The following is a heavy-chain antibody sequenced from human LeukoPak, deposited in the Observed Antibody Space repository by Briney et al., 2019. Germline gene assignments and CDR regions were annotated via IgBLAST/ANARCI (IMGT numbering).Heavy chain of an antibody. CDR2: ISTSSSYI. CDR3: ARNRGSYYYYGMDV. V-gene: IGHV3-21*01. J-gene: IGHJ6*02. CDR1: GFTFSSYS. Sequence: GVSLRLSCTASGFTFSSYSMNWVRQAPGKGLEWVSSISTSSSYIYCADSVKGRFTISRDNAKNSLYLQMNSLRAEDTAVYYCARNRGSYYYYGMDVWGQGTTVTVSS.